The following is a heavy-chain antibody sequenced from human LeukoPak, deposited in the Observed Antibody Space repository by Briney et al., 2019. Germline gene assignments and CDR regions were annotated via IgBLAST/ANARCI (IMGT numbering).Heavy chain of an antibody. CDR1: GGTFSSYA. Sequence: SVKVSCKASGGTFSSYAISWVRQAPEQGLEWMGRIIPILGIANYAQKFQGRVTITADKSTSTAYMELSSLRSEDTAVYYCAREGVGTTVVTPFDYWGQGTLVTVSS. J-gene: IGHJ4*02. CDR2: IIPILGIA. CDR3: AREGVGTTVVTPFDY. V-gene: IGHV1-69*04. D-gene: IGHD4-23*01.